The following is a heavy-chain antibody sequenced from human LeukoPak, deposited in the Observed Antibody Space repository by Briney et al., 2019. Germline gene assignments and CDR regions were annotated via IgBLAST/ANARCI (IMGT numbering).Heavy chain of an antibody. D-gene: IGHD5-24*01. CDR3: AKEGRSLQTY. Sequence: GGSLRLSCAASGFMFSSNWMSWVRLAPGKGQEWVANIKEDGTETYYVDSVKGRFTISRDNAKNSLYLQMNSLRVEDTAVYYCAKEGRSLQTYWGQGTLVTVSS. V-gene: IGHV3-7*03. CDR1: GFMFSSNW. CDR2: IKEDGTET. J-gene: IGHJ4*02.